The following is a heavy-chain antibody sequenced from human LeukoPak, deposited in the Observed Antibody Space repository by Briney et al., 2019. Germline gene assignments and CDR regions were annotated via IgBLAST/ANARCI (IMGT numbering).Heavy chain of an antibody. V-gene: IGHV3-53*01. Sequence: PGGSLRLSCAASGFTVSNNYMSWVRQAPGKGLEWVSIIYSGGNTYYADSVKGRFTISRDNSKNTLSLQMNSLRAEDTAVYYYVGHSDTLTSYSFDYWGQGTLVTVSS. J-gene: IGHJ4*02. CDR3: VGHSDTLTSYSFDY. D-gene: IGHD3-9*01. CDR1: GFTVSNNY. CDR2: IYSGGNT.